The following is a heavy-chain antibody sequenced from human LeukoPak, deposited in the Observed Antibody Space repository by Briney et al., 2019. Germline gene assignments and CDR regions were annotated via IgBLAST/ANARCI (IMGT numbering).Heavy chain of an antibody. J-gene: IGHJ5*02. CDR3: ARTVSGYYFNA. Sequence: SETLSLTCTVSGGSICSYHWSWIRQPAGEGLEWIGRIYTSGSTNYNTSHKSRVTISLDTSKNQFSLKLSSVTAAGTAVYYCARTVSGYYFNAWGPGTLVTVSS. D-gene: IGHD5-12*01. CDR2: IYTSGST. V-gene: IGHV4-4*07. CDR1: GGSICSYH.